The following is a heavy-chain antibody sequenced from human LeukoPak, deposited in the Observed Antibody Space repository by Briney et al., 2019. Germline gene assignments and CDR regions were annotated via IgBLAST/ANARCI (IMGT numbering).Heavy chain of an antibody. CDR2: FYPEDGET. V-gene: IGHV1-24*01. J-gene: IGHJ5*02. D-gene: IGHD3-22*01. Sequence: ASVKVSCKVSEYTLTELSMHWVRPAPGKGLEWMGRFYPEDGETIYAQKFQGRVTMTEDTSTDTAYMELSSLRSEDTAVYYCATVPKGYYDTSGYYPNWFDPWGQGTLVTVSS. CDR3: ATVPKGYYDTSGYYPNWFDP. CDR1: EYTLTELS.